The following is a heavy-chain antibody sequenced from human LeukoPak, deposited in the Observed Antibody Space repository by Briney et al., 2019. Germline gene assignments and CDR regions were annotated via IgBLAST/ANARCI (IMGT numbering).Heavy chain of an antibody. CDR3: ASTVVVLSRYMDA. D-gene: IGHD2-2*01. Sequence: PSETLSLTCAVYGGSFSGYYWSWIRQPPGKGLEWIGEINHSGSTNYNPSLKSRVTISVDTSKNQFSLKLSSVTAADTAVYYCASTVVVLSRYMDAWGKGTTVTVSS. CDR2: INHSGST. J-gene: IGHJ6*03. V-gene: IGHV4-34*01. CDR1: GGSFSGYY.